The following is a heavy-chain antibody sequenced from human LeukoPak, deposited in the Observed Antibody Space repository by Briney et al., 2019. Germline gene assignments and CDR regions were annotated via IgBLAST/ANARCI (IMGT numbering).Heavy chain of an antibody. V-gene: IGHV4-39*02. J-gene: IGHJ6*02. CDR1: GGSISSSSYY. CDR3: ARDVVEMAHYHYYGMDV. CDR2: IYYSGST. D-gene: IGHD5-24*01. Sequence: SETLSLTCTVSGGSISSSSYYWGWIRQPPGKGLEWIGSIYYSGSTYYNPSLKSRVTISVDTSKNQFSLQLNSVTPEDTAVYYCARDVVEMAHYHYYGMDVWGQGTTVTVSS.